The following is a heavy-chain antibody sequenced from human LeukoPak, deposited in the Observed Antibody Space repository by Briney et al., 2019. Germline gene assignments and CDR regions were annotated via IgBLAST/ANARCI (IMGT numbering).Heavy chain of an antibody. CDR2: IYPGDSDT. CDR1: GYSFTSYW. CDR3: ARITMVRGVIRFDY. D-gene: IGHD3-10*01. Sequence: GESLKISCKGSGYSFTSYWIGWVRQMPRKGPEWMGIIYPGDSDTRYSPSFQGQVTISADKSISTAYLQWSSLKASDTAMYYCARITMVRGVIRFDYWGQGTLVTVSS. J-gene: IGHJ4*02. V-gene: IGHV5-51*01.